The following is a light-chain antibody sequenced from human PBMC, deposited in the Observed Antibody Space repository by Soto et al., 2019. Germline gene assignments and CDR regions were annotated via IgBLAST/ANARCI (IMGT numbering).Light chain of an antibody. J-gene: IGLJ2*01. CDR2: DNS. Sequence: QSVLTQPPSMSAAPGQKVPISCSGSSSNIGDNFVSWYQHLPGTAPKLLIFDNSQRPSEIPGRFVGSKSGTIATLAITGPQTGDEAVYYCASWDSKLSAVVFGGGTKLTVL. CDR1: SSNIGDNF. CDR3: ASWDSKLSAVV. V-gene: IGLV1-51*01.